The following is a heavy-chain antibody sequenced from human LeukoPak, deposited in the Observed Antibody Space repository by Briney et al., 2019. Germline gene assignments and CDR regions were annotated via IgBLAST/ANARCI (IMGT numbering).Heavy chain of an antibody. CDR3: ARDRQDIVVVVAARPEGYMDV. D-gene: IGHD2-15*01. CDR2: ISSSSSYI. J-gene: IGHJ6*03. Sequence: GGSLRLSCAASAFTFSSYSMNWVRQAPGKGLEWVSSISSSSSYIYYADSVKGRFTISRDNAKNSLYLQMNSLRAEDTAVYYCARDRQDIVVVVAARPEGYMDVWGKGTAVTVSS. CDR1: AFTFSSYS. V-gene: IGHV3-21*01.